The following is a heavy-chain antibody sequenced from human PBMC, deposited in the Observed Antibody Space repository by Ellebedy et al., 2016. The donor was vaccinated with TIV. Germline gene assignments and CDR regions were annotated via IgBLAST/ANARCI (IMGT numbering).Heavy chain of an antibody. CDR1: TFSSYA. CDR2: IYYSGST. J-gene: IGHJ4*02. CDR3: ASLSSSLTFDY. D-gene: IGHD6-13*01. V-gene: IGHV4-39*07. Sequence: TFSSYAMSWVRQAPGKGLEWIGSIYYSGSTYYNPSLKSRVTISVDTSKNQFSLKLSSVTAADTAVYYCASLSSSLTFDYWGQGTLVTVSS.